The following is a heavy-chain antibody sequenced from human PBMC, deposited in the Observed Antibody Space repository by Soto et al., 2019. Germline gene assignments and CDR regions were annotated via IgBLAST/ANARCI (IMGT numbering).Heavy chain of an antibody. CDR1: GGSLSDYF. V-gene: IGHV4-34*01. CDR3: ARGGISHWAYFYYMDV. D-gene: IGHD2-21*01. J-gene: IGHJ6*03. Sequence: SEPLSLTCVVSGGSLSDYFWSCIRQPPGMALEWIGEINHLGSINYNPSLKSRVTMSVDTSKNQFSLTLNSVTAADTATYYCARGGISHWAYFYYMDVWDRGTTVTVSS. CDR2: INHLGSI.